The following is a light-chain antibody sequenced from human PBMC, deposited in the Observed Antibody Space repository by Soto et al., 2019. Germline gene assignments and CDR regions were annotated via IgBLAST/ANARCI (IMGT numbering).Light chain of an antibody. J-gene: IGLJ2*01. Sequence: SVVGQPGTESGSPWESINLSCTGTSSDVGTYNLVTWYQQHPGRVPKLILYEGNKRPSGVSSRFSASKSGNTASLTISGLQAEDEADYFCCSYAPSRTLLFGGGTKVTVL. CDR1: SSDVGTYNL. CDR2: EGN. CDR3: CSYAPSRTLL. V-gene: IGLV2-23*01.